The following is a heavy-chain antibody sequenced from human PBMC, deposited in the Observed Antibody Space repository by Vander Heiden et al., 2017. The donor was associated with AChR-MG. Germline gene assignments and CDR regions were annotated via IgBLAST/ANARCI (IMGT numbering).Heavy chain of an antibody. CDR2: IYPGDSDT. D-gene: IGHD3-22*01. CDR3: ARGYYYDSSGYYYQSSVGY. CDR1: GYSFTSYW. Sequence: VQLVQSGAEVKKPGESLTISCKGSGYSFTSYWIGWVRQMPGKGLEWMGIIYPGDSDTRYSPSFQGQVTISADKSISTAYMQWSSLKASDTAMYYCARGYYYDSSGYYYQSSVGYWCQGTLVTVSS. J-gene: IGHJ4*02. V-gene: IGHV5-51*01.